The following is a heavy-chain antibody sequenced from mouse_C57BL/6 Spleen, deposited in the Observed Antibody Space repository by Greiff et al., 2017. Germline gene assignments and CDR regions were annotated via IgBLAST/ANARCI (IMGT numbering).Heavy chain of an antibody. CDR1: GYTFTDYY. J-gene: IGHJ3*01. CDR3: APYYYGSSYLFAY. D-gene: IGHD1-1*01. CDR2: INPNNGGT. Sequence: EVKLQQSGPELVKPGASVKISCKASGYTFTDYYMNWVKQSHGKSLEWIGDINPNNGGTSYNQKFKGKATLTVDKSSSTAYMELRSLTSEDSAVYYCAPYYYGSSYLFAYWGQGTLVTVSA. V-gene: IGHV1-26*01.